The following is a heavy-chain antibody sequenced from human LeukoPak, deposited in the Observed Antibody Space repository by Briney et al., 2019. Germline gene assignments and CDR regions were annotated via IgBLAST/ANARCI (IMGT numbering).Heavy chain of an antibody. D-gene: IGHD2-2*01. Sequence: ASVPVSCKASGYTLTSYGISWVRQAPAQGREWMGWISAYNYNTSYAQKLQGRVTMTTDTSTSTAYMELRSLRSDETAVYYCARAGTYCSSTSCLLYWFDPWGQGTLVTVSS. CDR3: ARAGTYCSSTSCLLYWFDP. J-gene: IGHJ5*02. CDR2: ISAYNYNT. CDR1: GYTLTSYG. V-gene: IGHV1-18*04.